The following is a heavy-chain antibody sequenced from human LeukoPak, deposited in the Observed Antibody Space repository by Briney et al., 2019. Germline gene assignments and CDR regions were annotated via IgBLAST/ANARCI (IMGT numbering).Heavy chain of an antibody. CDR3: ARHGAQQLALSNFDY. J-gene: IGHJ4*02. V-gene: IGHV4-59*08. D-gene: IGHD6-13*01. CDR1: GGSISSYY. CDR2: IYYSGST. Sequence: KASETLSLTCTVSGGSISSYYWSWIRQPPGKGLEWIGYIYYSGSTNYNPSLKSRVTISVATSKNQFSLKLSSMTAADTAVYYCARHGAQQLALSNFDYWGQGTLVTVSS.